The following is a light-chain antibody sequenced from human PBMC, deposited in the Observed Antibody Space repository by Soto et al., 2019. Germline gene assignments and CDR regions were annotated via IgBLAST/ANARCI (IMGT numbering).Light chain of an antibody. Sequence: EIVTTQSPATLSVSPGERATLSCRASQSINGNLAWYQRKPGQAPRLLMYATSVRATGIPTRFSGSGSGTEYTLTISSLQSEDFAVFYCQQYNNWYSFGQGTKLEIK. V-gene: IGKV3-15*01. CDR1: QSINGN. CDR3: QQYNNWYS. CDR2: ATS. J-gene: IGKJ2*03.